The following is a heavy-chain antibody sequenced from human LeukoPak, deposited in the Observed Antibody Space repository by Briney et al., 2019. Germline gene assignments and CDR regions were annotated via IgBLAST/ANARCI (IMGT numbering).Heavy chain of an antibody. Sequence: ASVKVSCKASGYTFTGYYMHWVRQAPGQGLEWMGWINPNSGGTNYAQKFQGRVTMTRDTSISTAYMELSRLRFDDTAVYYCARDRSSAESPYGTDVWGQGTTVTVSS. J-gene: IGHJ6*02. CDR1: GYTFTGYY. V-gene: IGHV1-2*02. CDR2: INPNSGGT. D-gene: IGHD6-6*01. CDR3: ARDRSSAESPYGTDV.